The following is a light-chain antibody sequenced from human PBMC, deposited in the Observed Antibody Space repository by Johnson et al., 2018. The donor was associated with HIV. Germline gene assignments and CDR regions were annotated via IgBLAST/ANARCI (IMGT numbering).Light chain of an antibody. CDR2: KND. J-gene: IGLJ1*01. Sequence: QLVLTQPPSVSAAPGQKVTISCSTNSSNFGNNYVSWYQQLPGTAPKLLIYKNDKRPSGIPDRFSASKSGTSATLSITGLQTGDEADYYCGTWDSSLSAHYVFGTGTKVTVL. CDR1: SSNFGNNY. CDR3: GTWDSSLSAHYV. V-gene: IGLV1-51*02.